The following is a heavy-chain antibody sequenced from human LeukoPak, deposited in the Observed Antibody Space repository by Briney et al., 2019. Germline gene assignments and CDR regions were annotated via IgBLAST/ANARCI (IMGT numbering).Heavy chain of an antibody. CDR3: ARGSYGDYVDDF. J-gene: IGHJ4*02. Sequence: GGSLRLSCAASGFTFSSYSMNWVRQAPGKGLEWVSYISTIISTTYYADSVKGRFTISRDNAKNSLYLQMNSLRAEDTAVYYCARGSYGDYVDDFWGQGTLVTVSS. D-gene: IGHD4-17*01. V-gene: IGHV3-48*04. CDR2: ISTIISTT. CDR1: GFTFSSYS.